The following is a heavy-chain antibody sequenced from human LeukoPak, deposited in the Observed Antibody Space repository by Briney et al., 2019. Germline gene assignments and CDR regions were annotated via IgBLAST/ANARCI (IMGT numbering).Heavy chain of an antibody. Sequence: GASVKVSCKASGYTFTSYGISWVRQAPGQGLEWMGWISACNGNTNYAQKLQGRVTMTTDTSTSTAYMEPRSLRSDDTAVYYCAREDLCGGDCYTYDYWGQGTLVTVSS. J-gene: IGHJ4*02. V-gene: IGHV1-18*01. CDR2: ISACNGNT. CDR1: GYTFTSYG. D-gene: IGHD2-21*02. CDR3: AREDLCGGDCYTYDY.